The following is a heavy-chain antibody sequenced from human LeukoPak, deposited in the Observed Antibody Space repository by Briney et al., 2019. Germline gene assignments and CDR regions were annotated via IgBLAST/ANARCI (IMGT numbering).Heavy chain of an antibody. CDR1: GGSISSSSYY. Sequence: PSETLSLTCTVSGGSISSSSYYWGWIRQPPGKGLEWIGSIYYSGSTYYNPSLKSRVTISVDTSKNQFSLKLSSVTAADTAVYYCARHYFTGTAPFDYWGQGTLVTVSS. V-gene: IGHV4-39*01. CDR3: ARHYFTGTAPFDY. J-gene: IGHJ4*02. CDR2: IYYSGST. D-gene: IGHD1-7*01.